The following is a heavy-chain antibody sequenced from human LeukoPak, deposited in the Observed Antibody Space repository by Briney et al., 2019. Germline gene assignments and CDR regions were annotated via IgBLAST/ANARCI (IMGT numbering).Heavy chain of an antibody. V-gene: IGHV3-33*01. D-gene: IGHD3-10*01. CDR2: IWYDGSNK. CDR3: AREGGFGELTLDY. J-gene: IGHJ4*02. CDR1: GFPFSSYG. Sequence: GRSLPLSCAASGFPFSSYGMHGVRQAPGKGLEWVAVIWYDGSNKYNADSVKGRFTISRDNSKNTLYLQMNSLRAEDTALYYCAREGGFGELTLDYWGQGTLVTVSS.